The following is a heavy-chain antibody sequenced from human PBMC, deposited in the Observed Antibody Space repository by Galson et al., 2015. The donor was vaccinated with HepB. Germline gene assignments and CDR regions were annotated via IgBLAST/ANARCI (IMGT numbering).Heavy chain of an antibody. CDR2: INPSGGST. V-gene: IGHV1-46*01. D-gene: IGHD4-17*01. CDR3: ARWGLTVTTLAAFDI. CDR1: GYTFTSYY. Sequence: SVKVSCKASGYTFTSYYMHWVRQAPGQGLEWMGIINPSGGSTSYAQRFQGRVTITADKSTSTAYMELSSLRSEDTAVYYCARWGLTVTTLAAFDIWGQGTMVTVSS. J-gene: IGHJ3*02.